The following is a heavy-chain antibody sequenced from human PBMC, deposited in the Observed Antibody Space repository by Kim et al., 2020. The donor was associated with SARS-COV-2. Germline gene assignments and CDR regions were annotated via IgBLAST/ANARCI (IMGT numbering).Heavy chain of an antibody. CDR1: GYTFTSYY. Sequence: ASVKVSCKASGYTFTSYYMHWVRQAPGQGLEWMGIINPSGGSTSYAQKFQGRVTMTRDTSTSTVYMELSSLRSEDTAVYYCARTTSCLGGYCSGGSWFDPWGQGTLVTVSS. CDR2: INPSGGST. CDR3: ARTTSCLGGYCSGGSWFDP. V-gene: IGHV1-46*01. D-gene: IGHD2-15*01. J-gene: IGHJ5*02.